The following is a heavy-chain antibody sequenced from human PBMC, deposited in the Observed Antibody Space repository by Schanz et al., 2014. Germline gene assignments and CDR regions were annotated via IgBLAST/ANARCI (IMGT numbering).Heavy chain of an antibody. D-gene: IGHD3-22*01. V-gene: IGHV1-69*04. CDR2: IIPILGME. CDR3: ARDIQYHYDTSGPVGAFDI. J-gene: IGHJ3*02. Sequence: QVQLVQSGAEVKKPGSSVKVSCKASGGPFSSYAFSWVRQPPGQGLEWMGKIIPILGMENYAQKFQGRVTITADISTSTAYMDLSSLRSDDTAVYYCARDIQYHYDTSGPVGAFDIWGQGTVVTVSS. CDR1: GGPFSSYA.